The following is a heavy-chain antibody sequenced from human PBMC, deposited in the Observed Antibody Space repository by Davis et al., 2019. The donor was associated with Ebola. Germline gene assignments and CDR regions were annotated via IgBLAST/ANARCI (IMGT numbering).Heavy chain of an antibody. CDR1: GYSISRGYY. D-gene: IGHD4-17*01. CDR2: IHHSGTT. J-gene: IGHJ4*02. V-gene: IGHV4-38-2*02. CDR3: VGDYGDYVNYFDF. Sequence: PSETLSLTCIVSGYSISRGYYWGWVRQPPGQGLEWIGSIHHSGTTYYRTSLKSRVTLSVDTSKNQFSLNLSSVTAADTAISYCVGDYGDYVNYFDFWGQGTLVTVSS.